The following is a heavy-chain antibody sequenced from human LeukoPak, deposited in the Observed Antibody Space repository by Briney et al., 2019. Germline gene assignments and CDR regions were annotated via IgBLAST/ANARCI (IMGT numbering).Heavy chain of an antibody. Sequence: SETLSLTCTVSGGSISSADHYWSWVRQHPGKGLEWMGYIFYSGSASYNPSLKSRITISVDTSKNQFSLKLSSVTAADTAVYYCARAPRPHYDFWSGYRYYFDYWGQGTLVTVSS. J-gene: IGHJ4*02. D-gene: IGHD3-3*01. CDR2: IFYSGSA. CDR3: ARAPRPHYDFWSGYRYYFDY. V-gene: IGHV4-31*03. CDR1: GGSISSADHY.